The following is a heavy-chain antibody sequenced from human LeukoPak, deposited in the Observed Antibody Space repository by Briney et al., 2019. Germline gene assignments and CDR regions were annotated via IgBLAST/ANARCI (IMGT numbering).Heavy chain of an antibody. V-gene: IGHV5-51*01. CDR2: IYPGDSDT. Sequence: GESLKISCKGSGYSFTSYWIGWVRQMPGKGLEWMGIIYPGDSDTRYSPSFQGQVTISADKSISTAYLQWSSLEASDTAMYYCARVGAYFDSSGYYPHYFDYWGQGTLVTVSS. D-gene: IGHD3-22*01. J-gene: IGHJ4*02. CDR1: GYSFTSYW. CDR3: ARVGAYFDSSGYYPHYFDY.